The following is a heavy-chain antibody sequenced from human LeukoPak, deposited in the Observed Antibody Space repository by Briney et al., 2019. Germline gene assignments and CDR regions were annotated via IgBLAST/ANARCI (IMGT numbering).Heavy chain of an antibody. V-gene: IGHV3-21*01. D-gene: IGHD6-13*01. Sequence: GGSLRLSCAASGFTFSSYSMNWVRQAPGKGLEWVSSISSSSSYIYYADSVKGRFTISRDNAKNSLYLQMNSLRAEDTAVYYCARPKYSSSWYSRRGYYYYGMDVWGQGTTVTVSS. CDR3: ARPKYSSSWYSRRGYYYYGMDV. J-gene: IGHJ6*02. CDR1: GFTFSSYS. CDR2: ISSSSSYI.